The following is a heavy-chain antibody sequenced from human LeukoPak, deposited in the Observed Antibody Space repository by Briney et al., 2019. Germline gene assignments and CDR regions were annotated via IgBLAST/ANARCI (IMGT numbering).Heavy chain of an antibody. CDR2: ISGSGGRT. CDR3: VKGWEIQLWSTALFDY. D-gene: IGHD5-18*01. J-gene: IGHJ4*02. V-gene: IGHV3-23*01. CDR1: GSTFSSYA. Sequence: GGSLRLSCAAFGSTFSSYAMSWACQAPGKGLEWVSAISGSGGRTYYADSVKGRFTISRDNSKNTLYVQMNSLRAEDTAVYYCVKGWEIQLWSTALFDYWGQGTLVTVSS.